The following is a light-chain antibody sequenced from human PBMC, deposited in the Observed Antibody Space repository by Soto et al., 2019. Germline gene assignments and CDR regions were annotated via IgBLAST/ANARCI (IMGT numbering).Light chain of an antibody. CDR3: CSYAGRSNVV. CDR1: SGDVGTYNL. CDR2: EVN. Sequence: QSALTQPASVSGSPGQSITISCTGTSGDVGTYNLVSWYQQHPGRAPKLIIFEVNKRPSGVSNRLSGSKSGNTAPLALSGLQADDEADYHCCSYAGRSNVVCGGGTKLTVL. J-gene: IGLJ2*01. V-gene: IGLV2-23*02.